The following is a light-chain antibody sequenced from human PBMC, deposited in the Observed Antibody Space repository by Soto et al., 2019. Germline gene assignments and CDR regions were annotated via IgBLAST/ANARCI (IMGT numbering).Light chain of an antibody. J-gene: IGKJ1*01. Sequence: DVQMTPSPSSLSASVGDSVTITCQESQDTSNYLNWYQQKPAKAHKLLIYKKSSIESGVPSRFSGSGSETEFTITIIRLQHDDFATYQCQQYTRYWTFGQGTKVDI. CDR3: QQYTRYWT. V-gene: IGKV1-5*03. CDR1: QDTSNY. CDR2: KKS.